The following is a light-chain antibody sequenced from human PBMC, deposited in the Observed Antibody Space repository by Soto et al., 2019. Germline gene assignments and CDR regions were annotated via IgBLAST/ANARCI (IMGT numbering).Light chain of an antibody. J-gene: IGLJ1*01. CDR1: SSDVGGYNY. Sequence: QSALTQPASVSGSPGQSITISCTGTSSDVGGYNYVSWYQQQSGKAPKLMIHEVSNRPLGVSNRFSGSKSGNKSSLTISGLQAEGEADYYCSSYTSSRAYVFGIGTKVTVL. V-gene: IGLV2-14*01. CDR3: SSYTSSRAYV. CDR2: EVS.